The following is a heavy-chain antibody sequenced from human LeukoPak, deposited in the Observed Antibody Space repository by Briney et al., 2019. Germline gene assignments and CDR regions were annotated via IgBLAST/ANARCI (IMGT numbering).Heavy chain of an antibody. D-gene: IGHD2-15*01. CDR3: ARVTGYVIEDNFDY. Sequence: SQTLSLTCTVSGGSISSYYWSWIRQPPGKGLEWIGYIYYSGSTNYNPSLKSRVTISETSKNQFSLKLRSVTAADTAVYYCARVTGYVIEDNFDYWGQGTLVTVSS. CDR2: IYYSGST. CDR1: GGSISSYY. J-gene: IGHJ4*02. V-gene: IGHV4-59*01.